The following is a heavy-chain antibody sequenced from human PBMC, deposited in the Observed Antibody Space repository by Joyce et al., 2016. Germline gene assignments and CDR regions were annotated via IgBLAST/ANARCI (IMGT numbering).Heavy chain of an antibody. Sequence: QVQLVESGGGVVQPGRSLRLSCAASGFTFSNYAMNWVRQAPGKGLEWVTVISYDGSNKYYADSVKGRFTISRDNSKNTLYLQMNSLRAEDTAVYYCARDSNSCSGGSCYFHLDYWGQGTLVTVSS. V-gene: IGHV3-30*04. CDR1: GFTFSNYA. CDR3: ARDSNSCSGGSCYFHLDY. J-gene: IGHJ4*02. CDR2: ISYDGSNK. D-gene: IGHD2-15*01.